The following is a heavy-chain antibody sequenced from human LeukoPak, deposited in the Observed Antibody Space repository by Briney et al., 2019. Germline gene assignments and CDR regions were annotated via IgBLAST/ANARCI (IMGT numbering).Heavy chain of an antibody. CDR3: ARPLRYFDWLFVY. CDR1: GGSFSGYY. CDR2: INHSGST. Sequence: SETLSLTSAVYGGSFSGYYWSWIRQPPGKGLEWIGEINHSGSTNYNPSLKSRVTISVDTSKNQFSLKLSSVTAADTAVYYCARPLRYFDWLFVYWGQGTLVTVSS. V-gene: IGHV4-34*01. D-gene: IGHD3-9*01. J-gene: IGHJ4*02.